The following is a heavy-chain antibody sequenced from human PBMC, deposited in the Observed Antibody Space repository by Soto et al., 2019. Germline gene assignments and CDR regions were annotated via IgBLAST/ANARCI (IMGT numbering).Heavy chain of an antibody. CDR3: AKDSPSHVGGWELPFDY. CDR1: GLTFGSYA. J-gene: IGHJ4*02. D-gene: IGHD2-21*01. CDR2: ISGSGGTT. V-gene: IGHV3-23*01. Sequence: EVQLLESGGGLVQPGGSLRLSCAASGLTFGSYAMSWVRQAPGKGLEWVSAISGSGGTTYYADSVRGRFTISRDNSETTLYLQMNILRADDTAVYYCAKDSPSHVGGWELPFDYWGQGTLVTVSS.